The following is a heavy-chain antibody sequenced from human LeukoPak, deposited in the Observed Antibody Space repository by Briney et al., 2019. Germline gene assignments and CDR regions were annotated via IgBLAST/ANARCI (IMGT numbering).Heavy chain of an antibody. CDR2: IYYSGST. J-gene: IGHJ4*02. CDR3: AREASRAGTYYFDY. Sequence: SETLSLTCSVSGGSISSYYWSWIRQPPGKGLEWIGYIYYSGSTNYNPSLKSRVTISVDTSKNQFSLKLRSVTAADTAVYFCAREASRAGTYYFDYWGQGTLLTVSS. D-gene: IGHD3-10*01. V-gene: IGHV4-59*01. CDR1: GGSISSYY.